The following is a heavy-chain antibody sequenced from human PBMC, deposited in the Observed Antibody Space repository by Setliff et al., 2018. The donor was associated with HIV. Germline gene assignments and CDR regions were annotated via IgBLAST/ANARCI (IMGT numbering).Heavy chain of an antibody. Sequence: PGGSLRLSCAASGFTFSNYGMHWVRQAPGKGLEWVAVIWDDGSNKYYADAVKGRFTISRDNSKNTLYLQMNNLRVEDTAVYYCAKDDGSYWGNHFDSWGQGTLVTVSS. D-gene: IGHD1-26*01. CDR1: GFTFSNYG. CDR3: AKDDGSYWGNHFDS. CDR2: IWDDGSNK. J-gene: IGHJ4*02. V-gene: IGHV3-33*03.